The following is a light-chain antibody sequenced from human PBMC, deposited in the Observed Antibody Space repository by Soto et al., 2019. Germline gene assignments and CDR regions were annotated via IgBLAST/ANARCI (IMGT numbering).Light chain of an antibody. V-gene: IGKV3-15*01. Sequence: EIVMTQSPATLSVSPGEGATLSCRASQSVRTNLAWYQQKPGQAPRLLIYGASTRATGIPARFSGSGSGTEFTLTISSLQSEGFAVYYCQQYNIWPLSFGPGTKVDIK. CDR2: GAS. CDR1: QSVRTN. CDR3: QQYNIWPLS. J-gene: IGKJ3*01.